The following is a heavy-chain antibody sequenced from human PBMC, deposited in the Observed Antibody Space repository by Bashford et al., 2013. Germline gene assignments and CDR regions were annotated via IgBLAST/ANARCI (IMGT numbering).Heavy chain of an antibody. CDR3: ARQWLVSSWSGHDAFDI. CDR2: IYPDDSDA. D-gene: IGHD6-19*01. Sequence: WVRQMPGKGLEWMGIIYPDDSDAKYSPPFQGQVTISADKSINTAYLQWSSLKVSDTAIYYCARQWLVSSWSGHDAFDIWGQGTMVTVSS. J-gene: IGHJ3*02. V-gene: IGHV5-51*01.